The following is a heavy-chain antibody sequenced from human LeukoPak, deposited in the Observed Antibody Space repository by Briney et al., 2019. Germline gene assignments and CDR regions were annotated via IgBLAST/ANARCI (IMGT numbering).Heavy chain of an antibody. D-gene: IGHD3-10*01. Sequence: GESLKISCKGSGYSFTSYWIGWVRQMPGEGLEWMGIIYPGDSDTRYSPSFQGQVTISADKSISTAYLQWSSLKASDTAMYYCARAMVRGVIIGGNFDYWGQGTLVTVSS. CDR1: GYSFTSYW. J-gene: IGHJ4*02. CDR3: ARAMVRGVIIGGNFDY. CDR2: IYPGDSDT. V-gene: IGHV5-51*01.